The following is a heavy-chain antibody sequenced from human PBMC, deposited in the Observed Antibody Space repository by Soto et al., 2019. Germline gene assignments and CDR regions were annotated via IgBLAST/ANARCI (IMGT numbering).Heavy chain of an antibody. CDR2: IYWNDDK. J-gene: IGHJ5*02. CDR3: AHSPRIAVVGAPRKYNWFDP. CDR1: GFSLSTSGVG. V-gene: IGHV2-5*01. Sequence: GSGPTLVNPTQTLTLTCTFSGFSLSTSGVGVGWIRQPPGKALEWLALIYWNDDKRYSPSLKSRLTITKDTSKNQVVLTMTNMDPVDTATYYCAHSPRIAVVGAPRKYNWFDPWGQGTLVTVSS. D-gene: IGHD6-19*01.